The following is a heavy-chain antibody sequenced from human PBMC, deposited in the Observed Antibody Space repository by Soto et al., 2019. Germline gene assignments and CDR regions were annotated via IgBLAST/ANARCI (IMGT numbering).Heavy chain of an antibody. CDR2: LSYSGST. CDR1: GGSISSGGYY. V-gene: IGHV4-31*03. J-gene: IGHJ4*01. Sequence: QVQLQESGPGLVQPSQTLSLTCTVSGGSISSGGYYWSWIRQHQGTGLEWIGHLSYSGSTYYKTSLKSRVTISVDTSRNQFSLIVNSVTAADIAVYYCARGVLHWGQGTLVTVSS. CDR3: ARGVLH.